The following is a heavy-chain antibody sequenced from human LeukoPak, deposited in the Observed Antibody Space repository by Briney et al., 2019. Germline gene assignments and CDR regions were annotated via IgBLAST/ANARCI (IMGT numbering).Heavy chain of an antibody. J-gene: IGHJ4*02. CDR2: IYYSGST. V-gene: IGHV4-61*03. CDR3: ARASSGWDPFDY. CDR1: GGSISSSSYY. Sequence: SETLSLTCTVSGGSISSSSYYWGWIRQPPGKGLEWIGYIYYSGSTNYNPSLKSRVTISVDTSKNHFSLKLSSVTAADTAVYYCARASSGWDPFDYWGQGTLVTVSS. D-gene: IGHD6-19*01.